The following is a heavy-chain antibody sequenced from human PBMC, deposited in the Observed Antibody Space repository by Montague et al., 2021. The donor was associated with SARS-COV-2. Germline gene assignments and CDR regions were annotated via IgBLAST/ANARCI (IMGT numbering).Heavy chain of an antibody. CDR3: ARDLPSFFLGIAVAGPFDP. Sequence: SLRLSCAASGFTFSSYYMNWVRQAPGKGLEWVSSISGSSSYIYYADSVKGRFTISRDNAKNSLYLQMNSLRAEDTAVYYCARDLPSFFLGIAVAGPFDPXGQGTLVTVSS. D-gene: IGHD6-19*01. CDR2: ISGSSSYI. CDR1: GFTFSSYY. V-gene: IGHV3-21*01. J-gene: IGHJ5*02.